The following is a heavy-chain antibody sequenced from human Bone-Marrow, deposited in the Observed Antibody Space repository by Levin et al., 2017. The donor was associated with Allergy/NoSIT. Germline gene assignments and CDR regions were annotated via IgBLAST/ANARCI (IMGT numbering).Heavy chain of an antibody. Sequence: GGSLRLSCAASGFTFSNYYMTWIRQAPGKGLEWVSYISSSSSFTNYADSVKGRFTISRDNSKNLLYLQMNSLRAEDTAVSYCARDESSASNYYDNWGQGTLVTVSS. V-gene: IGHV3-11*05. CDR1: GFTFSNYY. CDR3: ARDESSASNYYDN. J-gene: IGHJ4*02. CDR2: ISSSSSFT. D-gene: IGHD6-19*01.